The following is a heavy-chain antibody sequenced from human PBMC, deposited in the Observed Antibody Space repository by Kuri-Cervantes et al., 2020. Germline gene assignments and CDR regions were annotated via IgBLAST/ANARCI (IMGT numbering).Heavy chain of an antibody. Sequence: ASVKVSCKASGYTFTSYGISWVRQAPGQGLEWMGWIRAHTGDTSYAPKLQGRVSMTRDPFTNTAYMELGSLRSEDTAIYYCGLGYCSGERCYSSFYYMDVWGKGTTVTVSS. D-gene: IGHD2-15*01. V-gene: IGHV1-18*01. CDR2: IRAHTGDT. CDR3: GLGYCSGERCYSSFYYMDV. J-gene: IGHJ6*03. CDR1: GYTFTSYG.